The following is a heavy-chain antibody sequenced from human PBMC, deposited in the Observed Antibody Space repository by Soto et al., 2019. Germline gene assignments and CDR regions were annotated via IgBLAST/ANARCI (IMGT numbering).Heavy chain of an antibody. D-gene: IGHD2-15*01. CDR2: IKSKTDGGTI. Sequence: EVQLVESGGCLVKPGGSLRLSCAASVFNFSNAWMSWVRQAPVKGLEWVGRIKSKTDGGTIDYAAPVKGRFTISRDDSMNTLYLQTNSLKTEDKAVYYCTILPFIGYCSGGRCYSVDYWGQGTLVTVSS. J-gene: IGHJ4*02. CDR1: VFNFSNAW. V-gene: IGHV3-15*01. CDR3: TILPFIGYCSGGRCYSVDY.